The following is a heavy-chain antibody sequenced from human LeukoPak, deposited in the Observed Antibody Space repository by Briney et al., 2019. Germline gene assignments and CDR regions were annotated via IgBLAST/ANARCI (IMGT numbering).Heavy chain of an antibody. J-gene: IGHJ4*02. CDR2: IYHNGST. CDR1: GGSFSGYY. CDR3: ASVAWPDYFDH. V-gene: IGHV4-34*01. D-gene: IGHD2-15*01. Sequence: WETLSLTCAVSGGSFSGYYWSWIRQPPGKGLEWIGIIYHNGSTYYNPSLKSRVNISVDTPKNQLTLKLSSVTAAHTAVYYCASVAWPDYFDHWGQGTLVTVSS.